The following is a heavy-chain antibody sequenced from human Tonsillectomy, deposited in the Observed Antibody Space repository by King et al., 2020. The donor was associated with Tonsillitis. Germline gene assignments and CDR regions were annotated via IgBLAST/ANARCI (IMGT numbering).Heavy chain of an antibody. CDR3: AGGGYCSGGNCYSHFDF. D-gene: IGHD2-15*01. Sequence: VQLVESGAEVKKPGASVKVSCKASGYTFTGYYLHWVRQAPGQGLEWLGWINPNSGGTNYAQNFQGRVTMTRDTSISTAYMELSSLRSDDTAVYYCAGGGYCSGGNCYSHFDFWGQGTLVTVSS. J-gene: IGHJ4*02. CDR1: GYTFTGYY. CDR2: INPNSGGT. V-gene: IGHV1-2*02.